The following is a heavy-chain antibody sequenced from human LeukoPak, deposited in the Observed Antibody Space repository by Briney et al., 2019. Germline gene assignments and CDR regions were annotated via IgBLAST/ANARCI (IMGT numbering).Heavy chain of an antibody. CDR3: ARGDHVRIYAESAFDI. CDR2: INPSGGST. J-gene: IGHJ3*02. CDR1: GYTFTSYF. Sequence: ASVKVSCKSYGYTFTSYFMHWVRQAPGQGLEWMGIINPSGGSTDYAQKFQGRVTMTRDTSTSTVYMELSRLRSEDTAVYYCARGDHVRIYAESAFDIWGQGTKVTVSS. V-gene: IGHV1-46*01. D-gene: IGHD3-3*01.